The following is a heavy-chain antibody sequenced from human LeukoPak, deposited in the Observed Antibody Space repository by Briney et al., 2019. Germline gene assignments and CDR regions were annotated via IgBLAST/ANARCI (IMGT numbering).Heavy chain of an antibody. CDR2: IYYSGST. V-gene: IGHV4-59*01. CDR3: ATHRGSYFGDAFDT. Sequence: PSETLSLTCTVSGGSISSYYWSWIRKPPGKGLEWIGYIYYSGSTNYNPSLKSRVTISVDTSKTQFSLTLRSVTAADTPVYYCATHRGSYFGDAFDTWGQGTMVTVSS. J-gene: IGHJ3*02. CDR1: GGSISSYY. D-gene: IGHD1-26*01.